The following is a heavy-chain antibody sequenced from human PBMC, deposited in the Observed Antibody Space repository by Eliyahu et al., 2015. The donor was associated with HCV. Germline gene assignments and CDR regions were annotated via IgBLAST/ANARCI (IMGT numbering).Heavy chain of an antibody. D-gene: IGHD3-3*01. CDR2: ISRSGDIT. J-gene: IGHJ3*01. Sequence: EVQLLESGGGLVQPGRSLRLSCTASGFTFSXYAMNWVRQAPGKGLECVSAISRSGDITXYADSVKGRFTVSRDNSKNTLSLQMDSLTAEDTATYYCARGVILSDYWCVASDVWGQGTIVTVSS. V-gene: IGHV3-23*01. CDR3: ARGVILSDYWCVASDV. CDR1: GFTFSXYA.